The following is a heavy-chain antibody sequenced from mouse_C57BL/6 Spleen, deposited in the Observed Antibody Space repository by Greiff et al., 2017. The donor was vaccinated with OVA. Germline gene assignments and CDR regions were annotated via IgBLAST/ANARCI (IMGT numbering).Heavy chain of an antibody. J-gene: IGHJ4*01. Sequence: EVMLVESEGGLVQPGSSMKLSCTASGFTFSDYYMAWVRQVPEKGLEWVANINYDGSSTYYLDSLKSRFIISRDNAKNILYLQMSSLKSEDTATYYCARESSNFYYYAMDDGGQGTSVTVSS. CDR1: GFTFSDYY. V-gene: IGHV5-16*01. CDR3: ARESSNFYYYAMDD. D-gene: IGHD2-5*01. CDR2: INYDGSST.